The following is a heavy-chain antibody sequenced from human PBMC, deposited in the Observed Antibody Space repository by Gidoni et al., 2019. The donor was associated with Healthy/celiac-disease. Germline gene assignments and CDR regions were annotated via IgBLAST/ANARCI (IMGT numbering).Heavy chain of an antibody. CDR2: ISWNSGSI. CDR3: AKELNYYGSGRNWFDP. CDR1: GFTFDDFA. J-gene: IGHJ5*02. D-gene: IGHD3-10*01. V-gene: IGHV3-9*01. Sequence: EVQLVDSGGGLVQPGRSLRLSCAASGFTFDDFAMHWVRQAPGKGLEWVSGISWNSGSIGYADSVKGRFTISRDNAKNSMYLQMNSLRAEDTALYYCAKELNYYGSGRNWFDPWGQGTLVTVSS.